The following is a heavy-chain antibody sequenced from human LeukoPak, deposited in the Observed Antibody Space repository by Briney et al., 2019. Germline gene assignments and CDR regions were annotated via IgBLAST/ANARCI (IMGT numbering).Heavy chain of an antibody. V-gene: IGHV1-69*13. CDR1: GGTFSSYA. D-gene: IGHD5-12*01. Sequence: ASVKVSCKASGGTFSSYAISWVRQAPGQGLEWMGGIIPIFGTANYAQKFQGRVTITADESTSTAYMELSSLRSEDTAVYYCARVNGYDLSLGDSFDPWGQGTLVTVSS. CDR2: IIPIFGTA. J-gene: IGHJ5*02. CDR3: ARVNGYDLSLGDSFDP.